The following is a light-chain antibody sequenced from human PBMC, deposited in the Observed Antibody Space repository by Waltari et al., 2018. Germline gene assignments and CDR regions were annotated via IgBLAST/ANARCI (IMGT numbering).Light chain of an antibody. Sequence: DIQMTQSPSSLSASVGDRVSITCRASQSINKYLNWYQQRPGQAPNLLIYSAFNLQSGVPSRFRGTGSGTDFTLTISGLQAEDSATYYCHQSYRFPPTFGPGTKLDIK. J-gene: IGKJ3*01. CDR3: HQSYRFPPT. CDR2: SAF. CDR1: QSINKY. V-gene: IGKV1-39*01.